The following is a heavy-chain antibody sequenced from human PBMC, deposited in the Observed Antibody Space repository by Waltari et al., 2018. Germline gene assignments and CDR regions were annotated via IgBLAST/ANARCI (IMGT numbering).Heavy chain of an antibody. J-gene: IGHJ6*02. CDR1: GFNFDEFI. Sequence: EALLMESGGGALQVGGSLRLSCAASGFNFDEFILQWVRQAPGKGVEWRSFITWEGTTKLYSDSGRGRFTVARDNSKNARFLDMNDLRREDAGIYYCAKNVVRYCSGDSCYDGLDVWGQGTKVTVSS. V-gene: IGHV3-43*01. CDR2: ITWEGTTK. D-gene: IGHD2-15*01. CDR3: AKNVVRYCSGDSCYDGLDV.